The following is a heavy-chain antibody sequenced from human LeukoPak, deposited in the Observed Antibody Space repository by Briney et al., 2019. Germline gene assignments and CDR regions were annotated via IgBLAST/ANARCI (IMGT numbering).Heavy chain of an antibody. CDR1: GGTFSSYA. D-gene: IGHD6-19*01. CDR2: IIPIFGTA. V-gene: IGHV1-69*01. CDR3: ARGVDWLGPVRD. J-gene: IGHJ4*02. Sequence: ASVKVSCKASGGTFSSYAISWVRQAPGQGLEWMGGIIPIFGTANYAQKFQGRVTITADESTSTAYMELSSLRSEDTAVYYCARGVDWLGPVRDWGQGTLVTVSS.